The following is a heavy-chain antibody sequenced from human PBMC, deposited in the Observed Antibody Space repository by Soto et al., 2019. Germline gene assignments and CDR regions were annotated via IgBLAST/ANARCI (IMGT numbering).Heavy chain of an antibody. D-gene: IGHD2-21*02. J-gene: IGHJ4*02. CDR2: IIPILGIA. CDR1: GGTFSSYT. V-gene: IGHV1-69*08. CDR3: ARDGDTATFGY. Sequence: QVQLVQSGAEVKKPGSSVKVSCKASGGTFSSYTISWVRQAPGQGLEWMGRIIPILGIANYAQKFQGRVTXTXAKSTSTAYMELSSLRSEDTAVYYCARDGDTATFGYWGQGTLVTVSS.